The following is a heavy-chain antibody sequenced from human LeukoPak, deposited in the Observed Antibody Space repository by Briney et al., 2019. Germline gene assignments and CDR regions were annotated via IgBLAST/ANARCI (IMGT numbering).Heavy chain of an antibody. V-gene: IGHV3-64D*06. CDR3: VKVDTAMAFDY. D-gene: IGHD5-18*01. CDR1: GFTFSSYA. Sequence: GGSLRLSCSASGFTFSSYAMHWVRQAPGKGLEYVSAISSNGGSTYYADSVKGRFTISRDNSKNTLYLQMSSLRAEDTAVYYCVKVDTAMAFDYWGQGTLVTASS. J-gene: IGHJ4*02. CDR2: ISSNGGST.